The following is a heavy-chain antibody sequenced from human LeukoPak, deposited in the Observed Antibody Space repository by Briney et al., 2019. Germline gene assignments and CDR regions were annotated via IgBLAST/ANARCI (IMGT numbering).Heavy chain of an antibody. CDR1: GFIFSNYG. Sequence: GGSLRLFCVASGFIFSNYGVHWVRQAPGRGLEFVSRISSNGGTTYYADSLKGRFTISRDNSKNTVYLQMASLRPEDMAVYYCARVPFSSGWYDYWGQGTLVTVSS. D-gene: IGHD6-19*01. CDR2: ISSNGGTT. J-gene: IGHJ4*02. V-gene: IGHV3-64*02. CDR3: ARVPFSSGWYDY.